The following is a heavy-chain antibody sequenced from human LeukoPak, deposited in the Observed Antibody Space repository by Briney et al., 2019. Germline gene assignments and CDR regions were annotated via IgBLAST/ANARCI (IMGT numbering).Heavy chain of an antibody. V-gene: IGHV1-2*02. Sequence: ASVKISCKASGYTFTGYYMHWVRQAPGQGLEWMGWINPNSGDTKYAQKFQGRVTMTRDTSNSTAYMELSRLRSDDTAVYYCATQRGSYRWGTDFDYWGQGTLVTVSS. CDR2: INPNSGDT. J-gene: IGHJ4*02. D-gene: IGHD3-16*01. CDR3: ATQRGSYRWGTDFDY. CDR1: GYTFTGYY.